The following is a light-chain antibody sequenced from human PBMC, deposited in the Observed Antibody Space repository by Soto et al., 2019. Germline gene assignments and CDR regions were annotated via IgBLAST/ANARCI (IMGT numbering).Light chain of an antibody. CDR1: SGHSSYA. CDR3: QRWVTGIYV. V-gene: IGLV4-69*01. J-gene: IGLJ1*01. CDR2: LNSDGSH. Sequence: QPVLTQSPSASASLGASVKLTCTLSSGHSSYAIAWHQQPPEKGPRYLMKLNSDGSHSKGDGIPDRFSGSSSGAERYLTMSSRQSGDGADYYCQRWVTGIYVFGPGTKVTGL.